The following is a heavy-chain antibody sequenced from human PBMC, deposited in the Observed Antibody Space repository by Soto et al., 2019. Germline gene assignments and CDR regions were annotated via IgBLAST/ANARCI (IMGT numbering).Heavy chain of an antibody. CDR2: ISAYNGNT. V-gene: IGHV1-18*01. D-gene: IGHD6-13*01. Sequence: QVQLVQSGAEVKKPGASVKVSCKASGYTFTSYGISWVRQAPGQGLEWMGWISAYNGNTNYAQKRQGRVTMTTDTSKSTAYMELRSLRSDDTAVYYCARSADYSSSWYYYYYGMDVWGQGTTVTVSS. CDR1: GYTFTSYG. J-gene: IGHJ6*02. CDR3: ARSADYSSSWYYYYYGMDV.